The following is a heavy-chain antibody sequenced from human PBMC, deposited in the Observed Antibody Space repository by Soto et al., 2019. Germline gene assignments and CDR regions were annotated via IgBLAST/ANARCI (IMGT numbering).Heavy chain of an antibody. CDR2: IYYSGST. J-gene: IGHJ6*02. V-gene: IGHV4-61*08. D-gene: IGHD7-27*01. CDR1: GGSISSGDYY. Sequence: LSLTCTVSGGSISSGDYYWSWIRQPPGKGLEWIGYIYYSGSTNFNPSLKSRVTISVDTSKNQFSLKLSSVTAADTAVYYCARDLGFPNYYYYGMDVWGQGTTVTVSS. CDR3: ARDLGFPNYYYYGMDV.